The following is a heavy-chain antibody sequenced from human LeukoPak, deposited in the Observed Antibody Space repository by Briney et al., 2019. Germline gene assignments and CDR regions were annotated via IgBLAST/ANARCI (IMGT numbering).Heavy chain of an antibody. CDR2: IYTSGST. V-gene: IGHV4-61*02. CDR3: ARSPDYYDSSGLDY. Sequence: SQTLSLTCTVSGGSISSGSYYWSWIRQPAGKGLEWIGRIYTSGSTNYNPSLKSRVTISVDTSENQFSLKLSSVTAADTAVYYCARSPDYYDSSGLDYWGQGTLVTVSS. D-gene: IGHD3-22*01. CDR1: GGSISSGSYY. J-gene: IGHJ4*02.